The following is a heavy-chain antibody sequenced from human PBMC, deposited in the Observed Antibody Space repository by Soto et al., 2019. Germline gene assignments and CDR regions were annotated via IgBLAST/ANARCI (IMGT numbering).Heavy chain of an antibody. V-gene: IGHV5-51*01. Sequence: GESLKISCKGSGYSFTSYWIGWVRQMPGKGLEWMGIIYPGDSDTRYSPSFQGQVTISADKSISTAYLQWSSLKASDTAMYYCARHVSGGYPSSPYYYYYGMDVWGQGTTVTVSS. J-gene: IGHJ6*02. D-gene: IGHD1-26*01. CDR2: IYPGDSDT. CDR3: ARHVSGGYPSSPYYYYYGMDV. CDR1: GYSFTSYW.